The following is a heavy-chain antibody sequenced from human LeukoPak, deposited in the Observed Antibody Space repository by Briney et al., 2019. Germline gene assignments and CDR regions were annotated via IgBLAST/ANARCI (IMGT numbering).Heavy chain of an antibody. D-gene: IGHD3-22*01. V-gene: IGHV3-74*01. CDR2: INSDGSST. CDR1: GFTFSSYW. J-gene: IGHJ4*02. CDR3: ARDRFRRTYYYDSSGYYAPDY. Sequence: GGSLRLSCAASGFTFSSYWMHWVRQAPGKGLVWVSRINSDGSSTSYADSVKGRFTISRDNAKNTLYLQMNSLRAEDTAVYYCARDRFRRTYYYDSSGYYAPDYWGQGTLVTVSS.